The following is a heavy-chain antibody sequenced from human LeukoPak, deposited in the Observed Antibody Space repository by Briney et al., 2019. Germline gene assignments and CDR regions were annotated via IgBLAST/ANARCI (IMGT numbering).Heavy chain of an antibody. Sequence: GWSLLLSCAASGFTSSSYSMSWVRQAPGEGLEWVSSISNSSSYIYYADSVKGRFTISRDTAKNSLYLQMNGLRAEDTVVYCCARGGDRSSLDYWGQGTLVTVSS. CDR2: ISNSSSYI. CDR3: ARGGDRSSLDY. J-gene: IGHJ4*02. V-gene: IGHV3-21*01. D-gene: IGHD6-6*01. CDR1: GFTSSSYS.